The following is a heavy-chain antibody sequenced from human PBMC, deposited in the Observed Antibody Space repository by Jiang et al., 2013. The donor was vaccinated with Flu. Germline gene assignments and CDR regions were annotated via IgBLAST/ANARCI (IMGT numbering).Heavy chain of an antibody. V-gene: IGHV4-59*01. CDR2: IYYMGAP. D-gene: IGHD2-15*01. J-gene: IGHJ5*02. Sequence: EWIGYIYYMGAPTTTPPLKSRVTISVDTSKNQFSLKLSSVTAADTAVYYCARENIVVVVAATPGWFDPWGQGTLVTVSS. CDR3: ARENIVVVVAATPGWFDP.